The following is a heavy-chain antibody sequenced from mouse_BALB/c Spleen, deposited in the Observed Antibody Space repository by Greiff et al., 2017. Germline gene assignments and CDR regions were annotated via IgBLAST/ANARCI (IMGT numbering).Heavy chain of an antibody. Sequence: EVKLLESGPGLVKPSQSLSLTCTVTGYSITSDYAWNWIRQFPGNKLEWMGYISYSGSTSYNPSLKSRISITRDTSKNQFFLQLNSVTTEDTATYYCARGDYYGSSFHWYFDVWGAGTTVTVSS. CDR2: ISYSGST. CDR3: ARGDYYGSSFHWYFDV. D-gene: IGHD1-1*01. CDR1: GYSITSDYA. J-gene: IGHJ1*01. V-gene: IGHV3-2*02.